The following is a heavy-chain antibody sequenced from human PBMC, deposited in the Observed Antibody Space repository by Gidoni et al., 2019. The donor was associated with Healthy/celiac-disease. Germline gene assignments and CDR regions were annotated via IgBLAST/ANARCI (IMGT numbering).Heavy chain of an antibody. CDR3: AKDGWFGEFGNYYFDY. J-gene: IGHJ4*02. Sequence: TISRDNSKNTLYLQMNSLRAEDTAVYYCAKDGWFGEFGNYYFDYWGQGTLVTVSS. V-gene: IGHV3-23*01. D-gene: IGHD3-10*01.